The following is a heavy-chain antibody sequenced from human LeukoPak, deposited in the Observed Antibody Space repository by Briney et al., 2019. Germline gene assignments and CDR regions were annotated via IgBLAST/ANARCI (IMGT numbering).Heavy chain of an antibody. J-gene: IGHJ4*02. D-gene: IGHD1-14*01. Sequence: GGSLRLSCTASGFSFSGHWRHWARQLPGKGLVWVSRISPTGSTTSYADSVKGRFTVSRDNAKNTLYLQVNNLRAEDTAVHYCARGPNSNRSGLDFWGQGTLLTVSS. CDR2: ISPTGSTT. CDR3: ARGPNSNRSGLDF. V-gene: IGHV3-74*01. CDR1: GFSFSGHW.